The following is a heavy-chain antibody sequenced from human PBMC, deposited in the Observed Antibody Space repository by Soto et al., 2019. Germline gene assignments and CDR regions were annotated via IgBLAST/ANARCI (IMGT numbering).Heavy chain of an antibody. V-gene: IGHV1-46*01. D-gene: IGHD1-20*01. CDR2: INPSGGST. J-gene: IGHJ3*02. Sequence: ASVKVSCKASGYTFTSYYMHWVRQAPGQGLEWMGIINPSGGSTSYAQKFQSRVTMTRDTSTSTVYMELSSLRSEDTAVYYCARDLTGTRDAFDIWGQGTMVTDSS. CDR1: GYTFTSYY. CDR3: ARDLTGTRDAFDI.